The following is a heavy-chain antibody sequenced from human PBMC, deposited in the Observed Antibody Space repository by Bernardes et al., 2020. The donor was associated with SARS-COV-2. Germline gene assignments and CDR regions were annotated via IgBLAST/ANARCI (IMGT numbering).Heavy chain of an antibody. V-gene: IGHV4-61*01. J-gene: IGHJ6*02. D-gene: IGHD4-17*01. CDR3: AREDYGDSTGMDV. CDR2: VYYSGTT. CDR1: GGSVSSGSYY. Sequence: SETLSLTRRVSGGSVSSGSYYWSWIRQPPGKGLEWIGYVYYSGTTNNNPSLKSRVTISVDRSKNQFSLELSSVTAADTAVYYCAREDYGDSTGMDVWGQGTTVTVSS.